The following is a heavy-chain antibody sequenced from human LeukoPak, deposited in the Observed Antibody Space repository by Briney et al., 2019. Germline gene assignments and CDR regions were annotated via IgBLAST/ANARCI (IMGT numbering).Heavy chain of an antibody. CDR2: INPNSGGT. CDR3: ARGSHGSGSYSFGSYYMDV. Sequence: ASVKVSCTASGYTFTGYYMHWVRQAPGQGLEWMGWINPNSGGTNYAQKFQGRVTMTRDTSISTAYMELSRLRSDDTAVYYCARGSHGSGSYSFGSYYMDVWGKGTTVTVSS. CDR1: GYTFTGYY. V-gene: IGHV1-2*02. J-gene: IGHJ6*03. D-gene: IGHD3-10*01.